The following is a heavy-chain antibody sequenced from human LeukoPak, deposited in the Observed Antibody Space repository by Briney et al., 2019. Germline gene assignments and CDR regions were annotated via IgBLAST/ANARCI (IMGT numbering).Heavy chain of an antibody. CDR1: GFTFSSYG. V-gene: IGHV3-23*01. J-gene: IGHJ4*02. Sequence: QTGGSLRLSCAASGFTFSSYGMSWVRQAPGKGLEWVSAISGSGGSTYYADSVKGRFTISRDNSKNTLYLQMNSLRAEDTAVYYCARGTDYDSSGYPYYFDYWGQGTLVTVSS. CDR2: ISGSGGST. CDR3: ARGTDYDSSGYPYYFDY. D-gene: IGHD3-22*01.